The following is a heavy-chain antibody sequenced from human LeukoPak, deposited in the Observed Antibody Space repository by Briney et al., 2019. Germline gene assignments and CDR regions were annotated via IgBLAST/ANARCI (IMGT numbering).Heavy chain of an antibody. CDR3: ARELDRIQDLDS. V-gene: IGHV3-21*01. CDR1: GYTFSCCS. D-gene: IGHD1-1*01. Sequence: PGGSLRLSCAASGYTFSCCSMKWVRQAPGKGLEWLSSINNSGDDKYHADSVQGRFTISRDNAKNSLYLQMNSLRAEDTAVYYCARELDRIQDLDSWGQGTQVTVSS. CDR2: INNSGDDK. J-gene: IGHJ4*02.